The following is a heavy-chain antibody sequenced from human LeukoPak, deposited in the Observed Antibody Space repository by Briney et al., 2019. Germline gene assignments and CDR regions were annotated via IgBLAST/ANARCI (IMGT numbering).Heavy chain of an antibody. CDR3: ARGECTNGLCYGGVDY. D-gene: IGHD2-8*01. CDR2: IYYSGST. V-gene: IGHV4-59*01. CDR1: GGSISSYY. Sequence: SETLSLTCTVSGGSISSYYWSWIRQPPGKGLEWIGYIYYSGSTNYNPSLKSRVTISVDTSKNQFSLKLSSVTAADTAVYYCARGECTNGLCYGGVDYWGQGTLVTVSS. J-gene: IGHJ4*02.